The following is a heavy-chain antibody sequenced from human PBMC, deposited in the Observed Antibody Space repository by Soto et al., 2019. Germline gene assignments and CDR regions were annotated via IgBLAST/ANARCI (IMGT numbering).Heavy chain of an antibody. CDR1: GFTFSNAW. CDR2: IKSKTDGGTT. CDR3: TTDHRGYCSGGSCYSRLYYYYYYGMDV. V-gene: IGHV3-15*01. Sequence: GSLRLSCAASGFTFSNAWMSWVRQAPGKGLEWVGRIKSKTDGGTTDYAAPVKGRFTISRDDSKNTLYLQMNSLKTEDTAVYYCTTDHRGYCSGGSCYSRLYYYYYYGMDVWGQGTTVTVSS. D-gene: IGHD2-15*01. J-gene: IGHJ6*02.